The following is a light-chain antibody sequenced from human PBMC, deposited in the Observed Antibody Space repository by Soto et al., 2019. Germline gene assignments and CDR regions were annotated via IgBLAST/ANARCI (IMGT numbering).Light chain of an antibody. CDR2: ENN. CDR3: GTWDSSLTVWV. V-gene: IGLV1-51*02. Sequence: QSELTQPPSVSAAPGQTVTISCAGSSSNIGNNFVSWYQQLPGTAPKLLIYENNKRPSGIPDRFSGSKSGTSASLGITGLQTGDEAVYYCGTWDSSLTVWVFGGGTKLTVL. CDR1: SSNIGNNF. J-gene: IGLJ3*02.